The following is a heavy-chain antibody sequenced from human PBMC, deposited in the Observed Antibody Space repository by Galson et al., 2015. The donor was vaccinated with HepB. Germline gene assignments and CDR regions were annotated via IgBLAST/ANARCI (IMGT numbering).Heavy chain of an antibody. V-gene: IGHV3-21*01. CDR1: GFIFGSYS. D-gene: IGHD3-10*01. CDR2: ISSIRNYV. CDR3: ARGDASSINYGAGCYCDY. Sequence: SLRLSCAASGFIFGSYSMNWVRQAPGKGLEWVSSISSIRNYVSYADSVKGRFSITRDNAKKSPFLQMSSLRAEDTAVYYCARGDASSINYGAGCYCDYWGQGTPVTVSS. J-gene: IGHJ4*02.